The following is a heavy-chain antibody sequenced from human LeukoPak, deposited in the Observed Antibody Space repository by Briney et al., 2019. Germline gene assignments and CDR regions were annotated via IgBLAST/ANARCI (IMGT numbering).Heavy chain of an antibody. CDR2: INHSGST. D-gene: IGHD2-2*02. CDR1: GGSFSGYY. Sequence: SETLSLTCAVYGGSFSGYYWSWIRQPPGKGLEWIGEINHSGSTNYNPSLKSRVTISVDTSKNQFSLKLSSVTAADTAVYYCASTCSTSCYTSNWSDPWGQGTLVTVSS. J-gene: IGHJ5*02. V-gene: IGHV4-34*01. CDR3: ASTCSTSCYTSNWSDP.